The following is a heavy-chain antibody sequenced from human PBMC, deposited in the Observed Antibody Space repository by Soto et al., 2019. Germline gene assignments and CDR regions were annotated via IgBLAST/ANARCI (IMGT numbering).Heavy chain of an antibody. Sequence: QITLKESGPTLVKPTQTLTLTCSFSGFTFGVSGVGVGWIRQPPGRALEWLGLVFWNDDKRYSPSLESRLTLTKDTSNNQVVLTVTNLDPGDTGTYYCARAYTYDFDHWGHGTLVTVFS. J-gene: IGHJ4*01. V-gene: IGHV2-5*01. CDR2: VFWNDDK. CDR1: GFTFGVSGVG. D-gene: IGHD2-21*01. CDR3: ARAYTYDFDH.